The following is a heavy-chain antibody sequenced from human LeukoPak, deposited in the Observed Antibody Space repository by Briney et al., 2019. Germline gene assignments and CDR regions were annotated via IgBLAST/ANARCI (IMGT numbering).Heavy chain of an antibody. CDR2: IKQDGSEK. V-gene: IGHV3-7*01. D-gene: IGHD1-7*01. J-gene: IGHJ3*02. CDR3: ARGSNYGLGAFDI. Sequence: IKQDGSEKYYVDSVKGRFTISRDNAKNSLYLQMNSLRAEDTAVYYCARGSNYGLGAFDIWGQGTMVTVSS.